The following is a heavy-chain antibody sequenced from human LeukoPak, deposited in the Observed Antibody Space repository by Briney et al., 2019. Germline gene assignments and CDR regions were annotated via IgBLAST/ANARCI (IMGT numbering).Heavy chain of an antibody. CDR2: MNPNSGGT. CDR3: ARDDKYSSGWYLS. Sequence: ASVKVSCKASGYTFTSYDINWVRQATGQGLEWMGWMNPNSGGTNYAQKFQGRVTMTRDTSISTAYMELSRLRSDDTAVYYCARDDKYSSGWYLSWGQGTLVTVSS. D-gene: IGHD6-19*01. V-gene: IGHV1-2*02. J-gene: IGHJ4*02. CDR1: GYTFTSYD.